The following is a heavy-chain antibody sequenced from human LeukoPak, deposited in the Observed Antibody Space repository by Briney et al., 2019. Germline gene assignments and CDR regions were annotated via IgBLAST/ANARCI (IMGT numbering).Heavy chain of an antibody. CDR1: GGSISSYY. Sequence: PSETLSLTCTVSGGSISSYYWSWIRQPPGKGLEWIGYIYYSGSTNYNPSLKSRVTISVDTSKNQFSLKLSSVTAADTAVYYCARVLRARITGTTASVYGMDVWGQGTTVTVSS. J-gene: IGHJ6*02. CDR3: ARVLRARITGTTASVYGMDV. CDR2: IYYSGST. V-gene: IGHV4-59*01. D-gene: IGHD1-20*01.